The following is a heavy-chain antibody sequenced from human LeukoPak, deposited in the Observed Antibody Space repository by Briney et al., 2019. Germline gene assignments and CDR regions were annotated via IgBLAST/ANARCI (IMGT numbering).Heavy chain of an antibody. CDR1: GFTFSSYA. J-gene: IGHJ4*02. Sequence: GGSLRLSCAASGFTFSSYAMHWVRQAPGKGLEWVAVISYDGSNKYYADSVKGRFTISRDNSKNTLYLQMNSLRAEDTAVYYCAREGLYCSGGSCNFDYWGQGTLVTVSS. D-gene: IGHD2-15*01. V-gene: IGHV3-30-3*01. CDR2: ISYDGSNK. CDR3: AREGLYCSGGSCNFDY.